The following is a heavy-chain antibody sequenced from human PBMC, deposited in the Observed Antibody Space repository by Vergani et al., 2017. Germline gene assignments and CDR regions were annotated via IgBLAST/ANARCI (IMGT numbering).Heavy chain of an antibody. V-gene: IGHV1-18*01. Sequence: QVQLVQSGAEVKTPGASVKVPCRASGYTFNSYGIRWVRQAPGQGLEWMGWISAYNGNTNYAQKLQGRVTMTTDTSTSTAYMELRSLRCDDTAVYYCARDRAKLRLESANWFDPWGQGTLVTVSP. J-gene: IGHJ5*02. CDR2: ISAYNGNT. CDR1: GYTFNSYG. D-gene: IGHD3-3*01. CDR3: ARDRAKLRLESANWFDP.